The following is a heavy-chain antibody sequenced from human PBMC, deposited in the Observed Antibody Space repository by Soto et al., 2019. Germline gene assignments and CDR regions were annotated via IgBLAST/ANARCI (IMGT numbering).Heavy chain of an antibody. V-gene: IGHV4-59*01. CDR2: IYYSGST. J-gene: IGHJ5*02. CDR1: GGSIISYY. Sequence: SETLSLTCTVSGGSIISYYWSWIRQPPGKGLEWIGYIYYSGSTNYNPSLKSRVTISVDTSKNLFSLKLTSVTAADTAVYYCARIPVDTSMIYWLDPWGQGTLVTVSS. D-gene: IGHD5-18*01. CDR3: ARIPVDTSMIYWLDP.